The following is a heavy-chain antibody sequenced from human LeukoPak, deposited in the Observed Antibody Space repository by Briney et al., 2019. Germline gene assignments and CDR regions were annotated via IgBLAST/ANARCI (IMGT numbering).Heavy chain of an antibody. D-gene: IGHD6-19*01. CDR2: IKQDGSEK. J-gene: IGHJ3*02. Sequence: GGSLRLSCAASGFTFSSYWMSWVRQAPGKGLEWVANIKQDGSEKYYVDSVMGRFTISRDNAKNSLYLQMNSLRAEDTAVYYCARDSGIAVAGTAANDAFDIWGQGTMVTVSS. CDR1: GFTFSSYW. CDR3: ARDSGIAVAGTAANDAFDI. V-gene: IGHV3-7*01.